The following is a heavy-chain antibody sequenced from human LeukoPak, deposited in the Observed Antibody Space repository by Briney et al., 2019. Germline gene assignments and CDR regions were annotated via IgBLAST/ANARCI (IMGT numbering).Heavy chain of an antibody. CDR2: ISGSGGTT. D-gene: IGHD6-19*01. CDR1: GFTFDNYA. CDR3: AKGYSSGWYYFDY. V-gene: IGHV3-23*01. J-gene: IGHJ4*02. Sequence: GGSLRLSCAAPGFTFDNYAMSWVRQAPGKGLEWVSGISGSGGTTNYADSVKGRLTISRDNSKNTLSLQMNSLRADDTAVYYCAKGYSSGWYYFDYWGQGTLVTVSS.